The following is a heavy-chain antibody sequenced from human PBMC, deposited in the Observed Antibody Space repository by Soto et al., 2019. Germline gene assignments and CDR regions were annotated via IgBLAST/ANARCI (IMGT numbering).Heavy chain of an antibody. D-gene: IGHD6-19*01. CDR3: ARKRRKWLVRGSGGLGY. Sequence: QVQLVESGGGVVQPGRSLRLSCAASGFTFSSYAMHWVRQAPGKGLEWVAVISYDGSNKYYADSVKGRFTISRDNSKNTLYLQMNSLRAEDTAVYYCARKRRKWLVRGSGGLGYWGQGTLVTVSS. J-gene: IGHJ4*02. V-gene: IGHV3-30-3*01. CDR2: ISYDGSNK. CDR1: GFTFSSYA.